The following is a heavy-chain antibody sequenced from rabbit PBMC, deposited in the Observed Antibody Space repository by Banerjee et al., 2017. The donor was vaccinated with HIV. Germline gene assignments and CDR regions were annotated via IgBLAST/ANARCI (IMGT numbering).Heavy chain of an antibody. Sequence: EQLEESGGDLVKPEGALTLTCTASGFSFSSSYWICWVRQAPGKGLEWIGCINTSSGNTVYASWAKGRFTISKTASTTVTLQMTSLTAADTATYFCARSRGFAGYAYALDLWGQGTLVTVS. J-gene: IGHJ6*01. CDR2: INTSSGNT. CDR3: ARSRGFAGYAYALDL. CDR1: GFSFSSSYW. V-gene: IGHV1S45*01. D-gene: IGHD6-1*01.